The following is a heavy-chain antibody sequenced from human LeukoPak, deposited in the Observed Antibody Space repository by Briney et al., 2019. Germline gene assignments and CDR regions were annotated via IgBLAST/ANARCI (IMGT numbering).Heavy chain of an antibody. CDR1: GYTFTVYY. D-gene: IGHD1-26*01. CDR2: INPNSGGT. Sequence: ASVKVSCKASGYTFTVYYMHWVRQAPGQGLEWMGWINPNSGGTNYAQKFQGRVTMTRDTSISTAYMGLSRLRSDDTAVYYCARVGGGATEIDSWGQGTLVTVSS. V-gene: IGHV1-2*02. CDR3: ARVGGGATEIDS. J-gene: IGHJ4*02.